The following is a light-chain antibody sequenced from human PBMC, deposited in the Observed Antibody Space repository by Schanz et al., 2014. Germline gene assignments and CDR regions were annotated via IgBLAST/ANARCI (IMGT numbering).Light chain of an antibody. J-gene: IGLJ3*02. CDR1: SSDVGGYNY. V-gene: IGLV2-8*01. CDR2: EVN. CDR3: SSYAGSNNWV. Sequence: QSALTQPPSASGSPGQSVTISCTGTSSDVGGYNYVSWYQLHPGKAPKLMIYEVNKRPSGVPDRFSGSKSGNTASLTVSGLQAEDEADYYCSSYAGSNNWVFGGGTKLTVL.